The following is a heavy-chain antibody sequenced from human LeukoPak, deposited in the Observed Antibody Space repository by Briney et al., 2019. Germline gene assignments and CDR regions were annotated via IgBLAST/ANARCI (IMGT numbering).Heavy chain of an antibody. D-gene: IGHD2-2*01. J-gene: IGHJ4*02. CDR1: GFSFSNYW. Sequence: PGGSLRLSCAASGFSFSNYWMGWVRQPPGKGLEWVASIKQDGSDIRYVDSVRGRFTVSRDNAKNSLYLQMNSLRAEDTALYFCCSTNSFDNWGQGTLVTVSS. V-gene: IGHV3-7*01. CDR2: IKQDGSDI. CDR3: CSTNSFDN.